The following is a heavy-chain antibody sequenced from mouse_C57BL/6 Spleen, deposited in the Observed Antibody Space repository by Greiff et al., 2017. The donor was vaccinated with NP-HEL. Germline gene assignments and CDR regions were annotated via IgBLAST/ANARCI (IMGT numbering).Heavy chain of an antibody. V-gene: IGHV7-3*01. J-gene: IGHJ1*03. CDR3: ARYGYDGYWYFDV. CDR1: GFTFTDYY. CDR2: IRNKANGYTT. Sequence: EVKLMESGGGLVQPGGSLSLSCAASGFTFTDYYMSWVRQPPGKALEWLGFIRNKANGYTTEYSASVKGRFTISRDNSQSILYLQMNALRAEDSATYYCARYGYDGYWYFDVWGTGTTVTVSS. D-gene: IGHD2-2*01.